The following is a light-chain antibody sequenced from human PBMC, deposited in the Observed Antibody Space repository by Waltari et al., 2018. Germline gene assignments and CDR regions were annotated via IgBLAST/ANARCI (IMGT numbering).Light chain of an antibody. J-gene: IGLJ3*02. CDR2: RNN. V-gene: IGLV1-47*01. CDR3: AAWDDSLSGRV. Sequence: QSVLTQPPSASGTPGQRVTIPCSGSSSNIGSNYLYLYQQLPGAAPKLLIYRNNQRPSGVPDRFSGSKSGTSASLAISGLRSEDEADYYCAAWDDSLSGRVFGGGTKLTVL. CDR1: SSNIGSNY.